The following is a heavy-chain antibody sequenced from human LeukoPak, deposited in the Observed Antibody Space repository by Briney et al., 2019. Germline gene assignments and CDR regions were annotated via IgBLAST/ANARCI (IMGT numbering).Heavy chain of an antibody. D-gene: IGHD1-26*01. CDR1: GFTFSSYG. CDR2: ISDTGDNT. J-gene: IGHJ4*02. V-gene: IGHV3-23*01. CDR3: AKDSKGIGWELSY. Sequence: GRSLRLSCAASGFTFSSYGMNWVRQAPGKGLEWVSSISDTGDNTYYADSVKGRFTISRDNSKNTLYLQMNSLRAEDTAVYYCAKDSKGIGWELSYWGQGTLVTVSS.